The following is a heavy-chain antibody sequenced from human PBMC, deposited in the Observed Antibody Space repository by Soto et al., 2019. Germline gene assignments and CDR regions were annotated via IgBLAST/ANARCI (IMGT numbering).Heavy chain of an antibody. J-gene: IGHJ3*02. D-gene: IGHD3-9*01. Sequence: QVQLVQSGAEVKKPGASVKVSCKASGYTFNSYGITWVRQAPGQGREWMGWISAYNGNTNYAQNLQGRVTMTTDTSTSTAYMALRSLTSDDTAVYYCARDQYDILTDYYSGDAFAIWGQGTMVTVSS. CDR1: GYTFNSYG. CDR3: ARDQYDILTDYYSGDAFAI. CDR2: ISAYNGNT. V-gene: IGHV1-18*01.